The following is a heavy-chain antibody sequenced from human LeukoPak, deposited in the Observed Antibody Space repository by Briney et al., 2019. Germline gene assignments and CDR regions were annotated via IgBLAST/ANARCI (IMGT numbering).Heavy chain of an antibody. CDR2: IYYSGST. CDR3: ARDRSSGWYSLFDP. CDR1: VGSISSGGYY. D-gene: IGHD6-19*01. Sequence: PSETLSLTCTVSVGSISSGGYYCSWIRQHPGKGLEWIGYIYYSGSTYYNPSLKSRVTISVDTSKNQFSLKLSSVTAADTAVYYCARDRSSGWYSLFDPWGQGTLVTVSS. J-gene: IGHJ5*02. V-gene: IGHV4-31*03.